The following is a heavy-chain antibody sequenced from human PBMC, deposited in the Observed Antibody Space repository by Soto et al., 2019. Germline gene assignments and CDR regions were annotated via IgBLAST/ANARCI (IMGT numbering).Heavy chain of an antibody. J-gene: IGHJ4*02. D-gene: IGHD3-22*01. V-gene: IGHV4-31*03. Sequence: SETLSLTCTVSGGSISSGGYYWSWIRQHPGKGLEWIGYIYYSGSTYYNPSLKSRVTISVDTSKNQFPLKLSSVTAADTAVYYCARAGPETYYYDSSGYYNYWGQGTLVTVSS. CDR2: IYYSGST. CDR1: GGSISSGGYY. CDR3: ARAGPETYYYDSSGYYNY.